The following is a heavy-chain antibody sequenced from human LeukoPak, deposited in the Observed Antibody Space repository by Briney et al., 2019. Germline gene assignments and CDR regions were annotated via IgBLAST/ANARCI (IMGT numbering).Heavy chain of an antibody. D-gene: IGHD3-22*01. CDR1: GFTFNNYA. J-gene: IGHJ4*02. Sequence: PGGSLRLSCVASGFTFNNYAMSWVRQAPGGGLEWASSTAGSGISKDYADSVKGRFTISKDKSKNTLYLQMDNLRAEDTGVYFCARLPTFYYDSSGYHYDYWGQGTLVTVSS. V-gene: IGHV3-23*01. CDR2: TAGSGISK. CDR3: ARLPTFYYDSSGYHYDY.